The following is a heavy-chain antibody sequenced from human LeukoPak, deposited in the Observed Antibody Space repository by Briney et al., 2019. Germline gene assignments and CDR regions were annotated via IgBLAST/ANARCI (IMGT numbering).Heavy chain of an antibody. CDR1: GGTFSSYA. CDR3: AGEDGYNYAY. D-gene: IGHD5-24*01. Sequence: ASVKVSCKASGGTFSSYAISWVRQAPGQGLEWMGGINPNSGGTNYAQKFQGRVTVTRDTSISTAYMELSRLRSDDTAVYYCAGEDGYNYAYWGQGTLVTVSS. J-gene: IGHJ4*02. CDR2: INPNSGGT. V-gene: IGHV1-2*02.